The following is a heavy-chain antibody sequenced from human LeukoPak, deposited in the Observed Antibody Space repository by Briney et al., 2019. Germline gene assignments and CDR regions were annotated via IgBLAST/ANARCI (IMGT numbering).Heavy chain of an antibody. CDR3: ARDRPRYAFDY. CDR2: IDSDGRST. CDR1: GFTFGSYW. V-gene: IGHV3-74*01. Sequence: GGSLRLSCAASGFTFGSYWMHWVRHAPGKGLVWVSRIDSDGRSTSYADSVKGRFTISRDNAKNMLYLQMNSLRAEDTAVYYCARDRPRYAFDYWGQGTLVTVSS. J-gene: IGHJ4*02. D-gene: IGHD6-6*01.